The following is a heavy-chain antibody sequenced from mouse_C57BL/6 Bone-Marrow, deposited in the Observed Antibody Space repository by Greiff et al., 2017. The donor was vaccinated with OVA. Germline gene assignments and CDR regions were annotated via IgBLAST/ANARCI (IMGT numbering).Heavy chain of an antibody. CDR2: IYPGSGST. D-gene: IGHD2-4*01. J-gene: IGHJ3*01. Sequence: QVQLQQPGAELVKPGASVKMSCKASGYTFTSYWITWVKQRPGQGLEWIGDIYPGSGSTNYNEKFKSKATMTVDTSSSTAYMQLSSRSSEDSAVYYCAREGIYWDYGAWSAYWGQGTLVTVSA. CDR3: AREGIYWDYGAWSAY. V-gene: IGHV1-55*01. CDR1: GYTFTSYW.